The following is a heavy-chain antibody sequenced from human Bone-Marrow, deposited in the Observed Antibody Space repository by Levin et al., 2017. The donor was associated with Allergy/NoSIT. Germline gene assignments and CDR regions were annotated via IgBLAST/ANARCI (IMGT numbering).Heavy chain of an antibody. D-gene: IGHD6-19*01. V-gene: IGHV4-39*01. Sequence: SETLSLTCAVSGASMSSTSYYWGWIRQAPGKGLEWIASIDSSGPTYYNPSLKSRVTMSIDTSTKQFSLQLRSATATDTAVYYCARLLSSAWYGAVDNWGQGTLVTVSP. CDR3: ARLLSSAWYGAVDN. CDR2: IDSSGPT. J-gene: IGHJ4*02. CDR1: GASMSSTSYY.